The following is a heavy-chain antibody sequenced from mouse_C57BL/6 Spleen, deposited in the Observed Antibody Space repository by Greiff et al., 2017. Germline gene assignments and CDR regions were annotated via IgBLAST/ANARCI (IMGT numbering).Heavy chain of an antibody. CDR1: GYTFTGYW. V-gene: IGHV1-9*01. Sequence: QVQLQQSGAELMKPGASVKLSCKATGYTFTGYWIEWVKQRPGHGLDWIGESLPGTGSTNYHEKFKGKATFTADTSSNTAYIQLSSLTNEDSAIYYYARTEVQGFAYWGQGTLVTVSA. CDR2: SLPGTGST. J-gene: IGHJ3*01. CDR3: ARTEVQGFAY.